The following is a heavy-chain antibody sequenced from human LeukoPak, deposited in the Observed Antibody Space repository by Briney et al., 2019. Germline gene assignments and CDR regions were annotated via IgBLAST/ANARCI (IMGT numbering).Heavy chain of an antibody. J-gene: IGHJ6*02. CDR1: GFSLSTSGMC. D-gene: IGHD2/OR15-2a*01. CDR2: IDWDDDK. CDR3: ARTPRATGYFLGMDV. Sequence: SGPTLVNPTQTLTLTCTFSGFSLSTSGMCVSWIRQPPGKALEWLARIDWDDDKYYSTSLKTRLTISKDTSKNQVVLTMTNMDLVDTATYYCARTPRATGYFLGMDVWGQGTTVTVSS. V-gene: IGHV2-70*11.